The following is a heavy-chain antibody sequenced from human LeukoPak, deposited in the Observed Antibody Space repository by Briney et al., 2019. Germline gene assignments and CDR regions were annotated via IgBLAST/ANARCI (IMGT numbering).Heavy chain of an antibody. J-gene: IGHJ4*02. D-gene: IGHD6-13*01. CDR2: IKQDGSET. V-gene: IGHV3-7*01. CDR3: ARGTGYSSSWYNY. Sequence: GGSLRLSCAASGFTFSSYWMSWVRQAPGKGLEWVANIKQDGSETYYVDSVKGRFTISRDNAKNSLYLQMNSLRAEDTAVYYCARGTGYSSSWYNYWGQGTLVTVSS. CDR1: GFTFSSYW.